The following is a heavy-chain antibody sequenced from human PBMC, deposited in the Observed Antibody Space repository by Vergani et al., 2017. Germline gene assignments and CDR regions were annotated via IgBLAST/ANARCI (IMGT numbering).Heavy chain of an antibody. J-gene: IGHJ4*02. CDR1: GFTFSSYS. CDR2: ISGQNFRT. V-gene: IGHV3-23*04. Sequence: EVLLVESGGDLVQPGGSLRLSCEASGFTFSSYSMNWVRQAPGKGLEWVSGISGQNFRTHYADSVKGRFTISRDDSKNTVYLQINSLRAEDTAFYYCAYLYGDDGFSPFWGQGTLVTVSS. D-gene: IGHD2-21*01. CDR3: AYLYGDDGFSPF.